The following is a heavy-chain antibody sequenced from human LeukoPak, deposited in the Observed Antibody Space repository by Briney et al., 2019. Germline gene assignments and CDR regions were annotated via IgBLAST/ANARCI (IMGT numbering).Heavy chain of an antibody. Sequence: GGSLRLSCAASGFTFNIYGMNWVRQAPGKGLEWVSGISGSGVSTDYADSVKGRFTTSRDNSKNMVYLQMNTLRAEDTATYYCAKDRGPYIGIDNNWLHPWGRGTLVTVSS. D-gene: IGHD1-26*01. J-gene: IGHJ5*02. CDR3: AKDRGPYIGIDNNWLHP. CDR1: GFTFNIYG. V-gene: IGHV3-23*01. CDR2: ISGSGVST.